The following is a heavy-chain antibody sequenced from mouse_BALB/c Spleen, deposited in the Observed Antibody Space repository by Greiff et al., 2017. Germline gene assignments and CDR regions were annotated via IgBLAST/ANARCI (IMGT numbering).Heavy chain of an antibody. J-gene: IGHJ2*01. D-gene: IGHD2-14*01. CDR3: ARHRYDSYYFDY. V-gene: IGHV5-12-2*01. Sequence: EVQVVESGGGLVQPGGSLKLSCAASGFTFSSYTMSWVRQTPEKRLEWVAYISNGGGSTYYPDTVKGRFTISRDNAKNTLYLQMSSLKSEDTAMYYCARHRYDSYYFDYWGQGTTLTVSS. CDR2: ISNGGGST. CDR1: GFTFSSYT.